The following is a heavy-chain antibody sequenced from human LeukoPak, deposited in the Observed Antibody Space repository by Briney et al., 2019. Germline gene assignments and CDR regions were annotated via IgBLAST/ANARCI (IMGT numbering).Heavy chain of an antibody. Sequence: ASVKVSCKASGYTFTNYDINWARQATGQGLEWMGWMNPDSGNTGYAQKFQGRVTMTRDTSISTAYMELSSLRSEDTAVYYCASRVYDSSGYYDFDYWGQGTLVTVSS. J-gene: IGHJ4*02. CDR1: GYTFTNYD. D-gene: IGHD3-22*01. V-gene: IGHV1-8*01. CDR3: ASRVYDSSGYYDFDY. CDR2: MNPDSGNT.